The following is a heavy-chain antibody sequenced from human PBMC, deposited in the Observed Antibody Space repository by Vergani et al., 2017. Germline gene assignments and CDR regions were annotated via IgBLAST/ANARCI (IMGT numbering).Heavy chain of an antibody. J-gene: IGHJ6*02. CDR3: ARALLGSRSYGMDV. V-gene: IGHV3-74*01. Sequence: EVQLVESGGGLVQPGGSLRLSCAASGFTSSSYWMHWVRQAPGKGLVWVSRINRDGSSTSYADSVKGRFTISRDNAKNTLYLQMNSLRAEDTAVYYCARALLGSRSYGMDVWGQGTTVTVSS. CDR1: GFTSSSYW. CDR2: INRDGSST. D-gene: IGHD6-13*01.